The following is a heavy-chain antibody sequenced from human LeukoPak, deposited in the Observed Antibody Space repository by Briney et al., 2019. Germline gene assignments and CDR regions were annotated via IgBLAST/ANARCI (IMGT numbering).Heavy chain of an antibody. D-gene: IGHD3-10*01. J-gene: IGHJ3*02. CDR3: AVWFGDSKKDDAFDI. CDR1: GGSISSSSYY. Sequence: SETLSLTCTVSGGSISSSSYYWGWIRQPPGKGLEWIGYIYYSGSTNYNPSLKSRVTISVDTSKNQFSLKLSSVTAADTAVYYCAVWFGDSKKDDAFDIWGQGTMVTVSS. CDR2: IYYSGST. V-gene: IGHV4-61*05.